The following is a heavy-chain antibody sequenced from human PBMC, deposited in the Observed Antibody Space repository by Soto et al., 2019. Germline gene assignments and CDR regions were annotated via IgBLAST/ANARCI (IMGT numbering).Heavy chain of an antibody. CDR2: ISYDGSNK. CDR1: GFTFSSYA. V-gene: IGHV3-30*14. D-gene: IGHD2-8*01. J-gene: IGHJ4*02. CDR3: ARDLHGASDFDY. Sequence: GESLKISCAASGFTFSSYAMHWVRQAPGKGLEWVAVISYDGSNKYYADSVKGRFTISRDNSKHPLYLQMNSLRAGETAVYYCARDLHGASDFDYWGQGTLVTVSS.